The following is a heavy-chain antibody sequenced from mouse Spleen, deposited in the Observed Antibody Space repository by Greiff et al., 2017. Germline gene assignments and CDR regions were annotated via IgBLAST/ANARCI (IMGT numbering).Heavy chain of an antibody. CDR1: GYAFSSSW. Sequence: QVQLKQSGPELVKPGASVKISCKASGYAFSSSWMNWVKQRPGKGLEWIGRIYPGDGDTNYNGKFKGKATLTADKSSSTAYMQLSSLTSEDSAVYFCARGDDTTGFAYWGQGTLVTVSA. J-gene: IGHJ3*01. CDR2: IYPGDGDT. D-gene: IGHD2-12*01. V-gene: IGHV1-82*01. CDR3: ARGDDTTGFAY.